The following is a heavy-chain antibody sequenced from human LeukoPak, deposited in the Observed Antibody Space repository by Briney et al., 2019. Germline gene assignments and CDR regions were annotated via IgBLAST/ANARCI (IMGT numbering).Heavy chain of an antibody. CDR1: GYSISSGYY. V-gene: IGHV4-38-2*02. CDR3: ARLHRLLGSGSYSLDY. J-gene: IGHJ4*02. Sequence: PSETLSLTCTVSGYSISSGYYWGWIRQPPGKGLEWIGSIYHSGSTYYNPSLKSRVTISVDTSKNQFSLKLSSVTAADTAVYYCARLHRLLGSGSYSLDYWGQGTLVTVSS. CDR2: IYHSGST. D-gene: IGHD3-10*01.